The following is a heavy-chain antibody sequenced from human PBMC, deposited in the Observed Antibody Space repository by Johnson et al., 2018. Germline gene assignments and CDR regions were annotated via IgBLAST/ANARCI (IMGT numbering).Heavy chain of an antibody. D-gene: IGHD3-22*01. Sequence: QVQLQESGPGLVKPSQTLSLTCTVSGGSISSGSYYWSWIRQPASKGLEWIGRISTSGSTEYTSSLKSRVTISIDTSKNQFSLKLSSVSAADTAVYYCARSATYYSGSSGFLDYMDVWGKGTTVTVSS. CDR3: ARSATYYSGSSGFLDYMDV. J-gene: IGHJ6*03. CDR2: ISTSGST. V-gene: IGHV4-61*02. CDR1: GGSISSGSYY.